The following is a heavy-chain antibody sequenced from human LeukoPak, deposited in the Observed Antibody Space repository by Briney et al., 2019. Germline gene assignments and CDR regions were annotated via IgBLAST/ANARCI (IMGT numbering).Heavy chain of an antibody. CDR1: GGSFSGYY. CDR3: ARSRSWSTIKYNWFDL. D-gene: IGHD6-13*01. CDR2: INHSGST. Sequence: SETLSLTCAVYGGSFSGYYWSWIRQPPGKGLEWIGEINHSGSTNYNPSLKSRVTISVDTSKNQFSLKLSSVTAADTAVYYCARSRSWSTIKYNWFDLWGQGTLVTVSS. V-gene: IGHV4-34*01. J-gene: IGHJ5*02.